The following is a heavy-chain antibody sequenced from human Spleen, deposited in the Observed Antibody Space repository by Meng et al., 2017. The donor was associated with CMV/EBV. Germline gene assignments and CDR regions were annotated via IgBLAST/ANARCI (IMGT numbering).Heavy chain of an antibody. Sequence: SGFTFSDYYMSWIRQAPGKGLEWISYISSSGFTVYYADSVKGRFTISRDNAKNSLYLQMNSLRAEDTAVYYCARKGDFWSGYPWYFDLWGRGTLVTVS. CDR1: GFTFSDYY. CDR3: ARKGDFWSGYPWYFDL. CDR2: ISSSGFTV. V-gene: IGHV3-11*01. D-gene: IGHD3-3*01. J-gene: IGHJ2*01.